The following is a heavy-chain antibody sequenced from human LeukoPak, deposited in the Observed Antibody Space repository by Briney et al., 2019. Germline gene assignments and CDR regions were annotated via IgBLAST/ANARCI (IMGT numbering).Heavy chain of an antibody. CDR2: ISGSGIST. CDR3: AKSWNYYDSSGDDALDI. J-gene: IGHJ3*02. V-gene: IGHV3-23*01. CDR1: GFTFSSYW. Sequence: GGSLRLSCAASGFTFSSYWMSWVRQAPGKGLEWVSAISGSGISTYYADSVKGRFTISRDNSKNTLYLQMNSLRVEDTAVYYCAKSWNYYDSSGDDALDIWGQGTMVTVSS. D-gene: IGHD3-22*01.